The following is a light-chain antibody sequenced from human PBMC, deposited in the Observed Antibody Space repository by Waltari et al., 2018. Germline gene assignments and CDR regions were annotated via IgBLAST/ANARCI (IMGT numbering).Light chain of an antibody. CDR3: MQALQLPQT. CDR2: FGS. Sequence: DIVMTQSPLSLPVTPGESASISCRSSQSLLHGSGYNYLDWYVQKPGQFPHLLIYFGSNRASGVPDRFSGSGSGTDFTLKISRVEAEDAGIYYCMQALQLPQTVGEGTKLEIK. CDR1: QSLLHGSGYNY. J-gene: IGKJ4*01. V-gene: IGKV2-28*01.